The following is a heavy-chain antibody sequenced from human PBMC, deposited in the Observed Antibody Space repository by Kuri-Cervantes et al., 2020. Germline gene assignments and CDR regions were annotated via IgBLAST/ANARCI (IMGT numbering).Heavy chain of an antibody. J-gene: IGHJ3*02. CDR1: GFTFSSYA. CDR2: ISWNSGSI. D-gene: IGHD2-21*02. CDR3: AKDVGDWVDAFDI. V-gene: IGHV3-9*01. Sequence: SLKISCAASGFTFSSYAMHWVRQAPGKGLEWVSGISWNSGSIGYADSVKGRFTISRDNAKNSLYLQMNSLRAEDTALYYCAKDVGDWVDAFDIWGQGPL.